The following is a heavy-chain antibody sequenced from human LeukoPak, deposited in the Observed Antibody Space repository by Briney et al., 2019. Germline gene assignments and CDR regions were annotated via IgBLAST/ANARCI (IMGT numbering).Heavy chain of an antibody. CDR1: GGPFSGYY. CDR2: INHSGST. V-gene: IGHV4-34*01. Sequence: SETLSLTCAVYGGPFSGYYWSWLRQPPGKGLEWIGEINHSGSTNYNPSLKSRVTISVDTSKNQFSLKLSSVTAADTAVYYCARRHGYGSGSYYNSRRDFDYWGQGTLVTVSS. D-gene: IGHD3-10*01. J-gene: IGHJ4*02. CDR3: ARRHGYGSGSYYNSRRDFDY.